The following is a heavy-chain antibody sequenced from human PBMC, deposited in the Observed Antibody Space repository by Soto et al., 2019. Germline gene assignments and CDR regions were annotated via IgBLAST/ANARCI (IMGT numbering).Heavy chain of an antibody. Sequence: GASVKVSCKASGYTFTSYAMHWVRQAPGQRLEWMGWINAGNGNTKYSQKFQGRVTITRDTSASTAYMELSSLRSEDTAVYYCARALSHPPIRGEYSLPHPGDHFDYWGQGTLVTVSS. D-gene: IGHD6-6*01. CDR1: GYTFTSYA. V-gene: IGHV1-3*01. CDR2: INAGNGNT. J-gene: IGHJ4*02. CDR3: ARALSHPPIRGEYSLPHPGDHFDY.